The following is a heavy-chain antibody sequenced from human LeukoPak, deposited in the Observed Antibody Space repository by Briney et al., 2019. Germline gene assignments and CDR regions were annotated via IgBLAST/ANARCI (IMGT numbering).Heavy chain of an antibody. J-gene: IGHJ4*02. Sequence: GGSLRLSCAASGFTFSSYSMNWVRQAPGKGLEWVSYISSSSSTIYYADSVKGRFTISRDNAKNLLYLQMNSLRAEDTAVYYCARETPDSSGWDWGQGTLVTVSS. CDR1: GFTFSSYS. D-gene: IGHD6-19*01. CDR3: ARETPDSSGWD. CDR2: ISSSSSTI. V-gene: IGHV3-48*04.